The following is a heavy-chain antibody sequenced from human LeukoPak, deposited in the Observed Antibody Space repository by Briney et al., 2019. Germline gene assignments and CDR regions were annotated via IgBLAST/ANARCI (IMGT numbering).Heavy chain of an antibody. V-gene: IGHV3-9*03. CDR3: AKGTSYGFGHFDY. CDR2: ITWNSGSI. D-gene: IGHD3-10*01. Sequence: PGGSRRLSCAASGFTFDDYAMHWVRQAPGKGLEWVSGITWNSGSIGYADSVKGRFTISRDNAKNSLYLQMNSLRAEDMALYHCAKGTSYGFGHFDYWGQGTLVTVAS. J-gene: IGHJ4*02. CDR1: GFTFDDYA.